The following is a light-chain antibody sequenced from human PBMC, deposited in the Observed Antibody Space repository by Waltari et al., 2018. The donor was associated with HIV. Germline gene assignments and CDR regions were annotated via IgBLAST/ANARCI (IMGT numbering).Light chain of an antibody. CDR1: SSASNY. CDR2: DVT. CDR3: SSYAGTYTYV. Sequence: QSALTQPRSVSGSLGQSVTISCTGTSSASNYVAWYQQHPGKAPKLIISDVTERPSGVPDRFSGSKSGGAASLTISGLQSVDEADYFCSSYAGTYTYVFGTGTTVTV. J-gene: IGLJ1*01. V-gene: IGLV2-11*01.